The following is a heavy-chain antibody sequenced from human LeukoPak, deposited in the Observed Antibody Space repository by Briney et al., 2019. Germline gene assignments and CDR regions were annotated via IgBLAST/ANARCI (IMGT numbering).Heavy chain of an antibody. CDR2: IIPIPGIA. CDR3: ATSTRLYCSSTSCRTGFDY. Sequence: VKVSCKASGGTFSSYAISWVRQAPGQGLEWMGRIIPIPGIANYAQKFQGRVTITADTSTDTAYMELSSLRSEDTAVYYCATSTRLYCSSTSCRTGFDYWGQGTLVTVSS. D-gene: IGHD2-2*01. CDR1: GGTFSSYA. V-gene: IGHV1-69*04. J-gene: IGHJ4*02.